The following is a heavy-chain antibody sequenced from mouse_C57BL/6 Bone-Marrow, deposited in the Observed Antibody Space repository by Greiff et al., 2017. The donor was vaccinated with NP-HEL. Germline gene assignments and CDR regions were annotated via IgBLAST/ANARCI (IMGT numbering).Heavy chain of an antibody. D-gene: IGHD1-1*01. Sequence: LVESGAELVRPGASVKLSCTASGFNIKDDYMHWVKQRPEQGLEWIGWIDPENGDTEYASKFQGKATITADTSSNTAYLQLSSLTSEDTAVYYCTLYYGGAMDYWGQGTSVTVSS. J-gene: IGHJ4*01. CDR3: TLYYGGAMDY. CDR2: IDPENGDT. V-gene: IGHV14-4*01. CDR1: GFNIKDDY.